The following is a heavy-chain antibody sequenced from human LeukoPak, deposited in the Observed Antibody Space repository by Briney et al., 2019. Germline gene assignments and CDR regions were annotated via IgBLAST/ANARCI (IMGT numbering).Heavy chain of an antibody. V-gene: IGHV1-18*01. D-gene: IGHD3-22*01. CDR2: ISAYNGNT. Sequence: GASVKVSCKASGYTFTSYGINWVRQATGQGLEWMGWISAYNGNTNYAQKLQGRVTMTTDTSTSTAYMELRSLRSDDTAVYYCARNYYDSSGYYSRYFDYWGQGTLVTVSS. CDR1: GYTFTSYG. CDR3: ARNYYDSSGYYSRYFDY. J-gene: IGHJ4*02.